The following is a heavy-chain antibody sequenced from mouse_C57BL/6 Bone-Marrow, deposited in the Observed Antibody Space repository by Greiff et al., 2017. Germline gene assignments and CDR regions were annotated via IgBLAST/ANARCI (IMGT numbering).Heavy chain of an antibody. J-gene: IGHJ2*01. CDR2: INPSSGYT. CDR3: AKNWDGDY. CDR1: GYTFTSYT. D-gene: IGHD4-1*01. V-gene: IGHV1-4*01. Sequence: QVQLQQSGAELARPGASVKMSCKASGYTFTSYTMHWVKQRPGQGLEWIGYINPSSGYTKYNQKFKDKATLTADKSSSTAYMQLISLTSEDSAVYYCAKNWDGDYWGQGTTLTVSS.